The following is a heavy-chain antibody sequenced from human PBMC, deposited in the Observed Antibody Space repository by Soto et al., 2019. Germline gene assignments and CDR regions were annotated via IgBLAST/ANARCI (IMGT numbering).Heavy chain of an antibody. V-gene: IGHV3-23*01. D-gene: IGHD3-3*01. CDR3: AKRHNFGVVIGAFDI. J-gene: IGHJ3*02. CDR1: GFTFSSYA. Sequence: GGSLRLSCAASGFTFSSYAMSWVRQAPGKGLEWVAGISGSGGSTFYADSVKGRFTILRDNSKNTLYLQMNSLRAEDMAVYYCAKRHNFGVVIGAFDIWGQGTVVTVSS. CDR2: ISGSGGST.